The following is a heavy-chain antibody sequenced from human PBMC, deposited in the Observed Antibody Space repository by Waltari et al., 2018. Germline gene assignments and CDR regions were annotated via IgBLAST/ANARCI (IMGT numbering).Heavy chain of an antibody. CDR1: GGSFSGYY. CDR3: ARVDTRYYYYYGMDV. V-gene: IGHV4-34*01. CDR2: INHSGST. D-gene: IGHD5-18*01. Sequence: QVQLQQWGAGLLKPSETLSLTCAVYGGSFSGYYWSWIRQPPGKGLEWIGEINHSGSTNYNPSLKSRVTISVDTSKNQFSLKLSSVTAADTAVYYCARVDTRYYYYYGMDVWGQGTTVTVSS. J-gene: IGHJ6*02.